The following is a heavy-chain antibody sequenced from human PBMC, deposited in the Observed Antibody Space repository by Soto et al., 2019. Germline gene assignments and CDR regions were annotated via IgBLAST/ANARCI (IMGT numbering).Heavy chain of an antibody. CDR1: GGSISSGGYS. Sequence: SETLSLTCAVSGGSISSGGYSWSWIRQPPGKGLEWIGYIYHSGSTYYNPSLKSRVTISVDRSKNQFSLKLSSVTAADTAVNYCPSAQGELSQWYGALHIWGQGTWVTLS. CDR3: PSAQGELSQWYGALHI. D-gene: IGHD3-16*02. CDR2: IYHSGST. V-gene: IGHV4-30-2*01. J-gene: IGHJ3*02.